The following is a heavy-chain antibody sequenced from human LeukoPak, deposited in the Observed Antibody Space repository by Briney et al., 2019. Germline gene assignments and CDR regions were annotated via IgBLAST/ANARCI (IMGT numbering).Heavy chain of an antibody. CDR3: ARAVITFGGAVAKGFDC. CDR2: IYYSGST. CDR1: GGSFSTYY. V-gene: IGHV4-59*01. J-gene: IGHJ4*01. D-gene: IGHD3-16*01. Sequence: ETLSLTCSVSGGSFSTYYWSWIGQPPGKALEWIGYIYYSGSTDYNPSPTTRAPLSLDTSKNQFSLNLSSVTAADTAVYYCARAVITFGGAVAKGFDCWGPGNLGSVSS.